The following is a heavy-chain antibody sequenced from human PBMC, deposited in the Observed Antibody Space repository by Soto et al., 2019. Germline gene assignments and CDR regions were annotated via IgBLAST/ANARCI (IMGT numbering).Heavy chain of an antibody. Sequence: SVKVSCKASGYTFTSYGISWVRQAPGQGLEWMGGIIPNIGTTNYAQKFQGRVTITADKSTSTAYMELSSLRSEDTAVYYCARDLVDTAMVFDYWGQGTLVTVSS. V-gene: IGHV1-69*06. CDR1: GYTFTSYG. D-gene: IGHD5-18*01. CDR2: IIPNIGTT. J-gene: IGHJ4*02. CDR3: ARDLVDTAMVFDY.